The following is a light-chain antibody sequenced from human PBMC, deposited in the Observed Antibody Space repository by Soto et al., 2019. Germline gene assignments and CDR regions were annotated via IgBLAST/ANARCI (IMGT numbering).Light chain of an antibody. CDR3: QEYFQWPRGI. V-gene: IGKV3-15*01. J-gene: IGKJ3*01. Sequence: EIVLTQSPGTLSLSPGEGATLSCRASQSVSSSYLAWYQQKHGQVPRLLIYDAYTRALGISARFSGSGFGTEFTLIISSLQSEDFALYYCQEYFQWPRGIFGPGTKVDIK. CDR2: DAY. CDR1: QSVSSSY.